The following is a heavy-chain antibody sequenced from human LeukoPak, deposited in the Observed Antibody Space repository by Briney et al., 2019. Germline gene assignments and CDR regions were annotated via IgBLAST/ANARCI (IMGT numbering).Heavy chain of an antibody. J-gene: IGHJ4*02. V-gene: IGHV4-39*05. D-gene: IGHD1-26*01. CDR2: IYDSGST. CDR3: AKSGGYGLIDY. Sequence: SETPSLTCTVSGASISGSGYYWGWIRQPPGKGLEWIGNIYDSGSTYYNASLQSRVTISIDTSKNQFSLRLSSVTAADTAMYYCAKSGGYGLIDYWGQGTLVTVSS. CDR1: GASISGSGYY.